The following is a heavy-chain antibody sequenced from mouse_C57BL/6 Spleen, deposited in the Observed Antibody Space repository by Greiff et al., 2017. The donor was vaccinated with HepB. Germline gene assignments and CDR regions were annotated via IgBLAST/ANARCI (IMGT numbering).Heavy chain of an antibody. CDR3: ATNYGSSYLWYFDV. D-gene: IGHD1-1*01. CDR2: ISSGSSTI. J-gene: IGHJ1*03. CDR1: GFTFSDYG. Sequence: DVQLVESGGGLVKPGGSLKLSCAASGFTFSDYGMHWVRQAPEKGLEWVAYISSGSSTIYYADTVKGRFTISRDNAKNTLFLQMTSLRSEDTAMYYCATNYGSSYLWYFDVWGTGTTVTVSS. V-gene: IGHV5-17*01.